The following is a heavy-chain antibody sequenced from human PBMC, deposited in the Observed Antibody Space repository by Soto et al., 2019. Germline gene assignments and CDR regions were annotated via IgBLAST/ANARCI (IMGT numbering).Heavy chain of an antibody. J-gene: IGHJ4*02. V-gene: IGHV3-30*04. CDR2: ISYDGSNK. CDR1: GFTFSSYA. Sequence: GGSLRLSCAASGFTFSSYAMHWVRQAPGKGLEWVAVISYDGSNKYYADSVKGRFTISRDNSKNTLYLQMNSLRAEDTAVYYCARDDPDYSNFDYWGQGTLVTVSS. D-gene: IGHD4-4*01. CDR3: ARDDPDYSNFDY.